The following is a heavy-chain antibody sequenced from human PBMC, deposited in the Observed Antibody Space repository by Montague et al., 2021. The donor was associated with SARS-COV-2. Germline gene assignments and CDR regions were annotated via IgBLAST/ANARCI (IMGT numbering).Heavy chain of an antibody. CDR2: IYYGRST. Sequence: SETLSLTCTVSGGSISSSSYYWGWIRQPPGKGLEWIGTIYYGRSTYYNPSLKSRVTISVGTSKNQFSLKLSSVTAADTAVYYSARQGGDIVVVIAIRGPYYFDYWGQGTLVTVSS. J-gene: IGHJ4*02. CDR1: GGSISSSSYY. CDR3: ARQGGDIVVVIAIRGPYYFDY. D-gene: IGHD2-21*01. V-gene: IGHV4-39*01.